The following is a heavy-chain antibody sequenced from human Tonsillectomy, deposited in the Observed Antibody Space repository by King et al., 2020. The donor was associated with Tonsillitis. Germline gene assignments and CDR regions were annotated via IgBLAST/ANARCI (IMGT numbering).Heavy chain of an antibody. Sequence: VQLVESGGGVVHPGRSLRLSCAASGFTFSSYGMHWVRQAPGKGLEWVAVIWYDGSNKYYADSVKGRFTISRDNSKNTLYLQMNSLRAEDTAVYYCASLIGFQGSKDISFDYWGQGTLVTVSS. J-gene: IGHJ4*02. V-gene: IGHV3-33*01. CDR1: GFTFSSYG. CDR3: ASLIGFQGSKDISFDY. CDR2: IWYDGSNK. D-gene: IGHD3-9*01.